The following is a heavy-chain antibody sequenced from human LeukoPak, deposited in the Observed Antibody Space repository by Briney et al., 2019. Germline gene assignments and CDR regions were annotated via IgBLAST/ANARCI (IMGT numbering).Heavy chain of an antibody. CDR3: ARHGYNRYAFDI. Sequence: PSETLTLTCSVSGGSISSNTYYWGWIRQPPGKGLEWIGSIYYSGSTNYKPSLKSRVTISVDTSKNQFSLKLSSVTAADTAVYYCARHGYNRYAFDIWGQGTMVAVSS. J-gene: IGHJ3*02. D-gene: IGHD5-24*01. V-gene: IGHV4-39*01. CDR1: GGSISSNTYY. CDR2: IYYSGST.